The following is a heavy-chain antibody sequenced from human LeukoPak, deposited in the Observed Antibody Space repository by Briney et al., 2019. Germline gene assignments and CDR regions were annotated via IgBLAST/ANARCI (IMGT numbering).Heavy chain of an antibody. CDR3: AREPYGSGKTDAFDI. J-gene: IGHJ3*02. CDR2: IIPIFTTA. D-gene: IGHD3-10*01. Sequence: ASVKVSCKASGGTFSSYAISWVRQAPGQGLEWMGGIIPIFTTANYAQKFQGRVTITADESTSTAYMELSSLRSEVTAVYYCAREPYGSGKTDAFDIWGQGTMVTVSS. CDR1: GGTFSSYA. V-gene: IGHV1-69*13.